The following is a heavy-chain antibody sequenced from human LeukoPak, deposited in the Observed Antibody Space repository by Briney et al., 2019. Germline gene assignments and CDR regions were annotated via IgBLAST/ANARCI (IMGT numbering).Heavy chain of an antibody. CDR2: ISSSSSYT. CDR3: ARDRRYYYDSSGYLDY. Sequence: GGSLRLSCVASGFPFSTQSMNWVRQAPGKGLEWVSYISSSSSYTNYADSVKGRFTISRDNAKNSLYLQMNSLRAEDTAVYYCARDRRYYYDSSGYLDYWGQGTLVTVSS. J-gene: IGHJ4*02. CDR1: GFPFSTQS. D-gene: IGHD3-22*01. V-gene: IGHV3-21*05.